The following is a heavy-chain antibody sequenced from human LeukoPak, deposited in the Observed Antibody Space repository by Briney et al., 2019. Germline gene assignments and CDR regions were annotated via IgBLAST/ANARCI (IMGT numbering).Heavy chain of an antibody. J-gene: IGHJ4*02. Sequence: GRSLRLPCAASGFTFSSYAMHWVRQAPGKGLEWVAVISYDGSNKYYADSVKGRFTISRDNSKNTLYLQMNSLRAEDTAVYYCARGPFIKCDYWGQGTLVTVSS. D-gene: IGHD3-10*01. CDR1: GFTFSSYA. CDR2: ISYDGSNK. CDR3: ARGPFIKCDY. V-gene: IGHV3-30-3*01.